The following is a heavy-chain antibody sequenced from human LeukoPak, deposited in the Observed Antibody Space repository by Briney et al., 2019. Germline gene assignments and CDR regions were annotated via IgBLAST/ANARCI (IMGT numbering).Heavy chain of an antibody. CDR1: GYSFTTYW. CDR3: VTGGSGSFYDPFDY. D-gene: IGHD3-10*01. V-gene: IGHV5-51*03. J-gene: IGHJ4*02. Sequence: GESLKISCKGSGYSFTTYWIGWVRQMPGKGLEWMGIIYPGDSDTRYTPSFQGQVTISADKSITTAHLQWSSLQASQSAMYYWVTGGSGSFYDPFDYWGEGTLVTVSS. CDR2: IYPGDSDT.